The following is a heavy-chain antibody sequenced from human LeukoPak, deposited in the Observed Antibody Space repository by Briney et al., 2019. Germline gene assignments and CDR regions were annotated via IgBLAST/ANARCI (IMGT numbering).Heavy chain of an antibody. J-gene: IGHJ4*02. Sequence: GGSLRLSCAASGFTFSSYAMHWVRQAPGKGLEWVAVISYDGSNKYYADSVKGRFTISRDNSKNTLSLQMNSLRAEDTAVYFCAKEAPNIVVVIAPFDYWGQGTLVTVSS. CDR3: AKEAPNIVVVIAPFDY. D-gene: IGHD2-21*01. CDR1: GFTFSSYA. CDR2: ISYDGSNK. V-gene: IGHV3-30-3*01.